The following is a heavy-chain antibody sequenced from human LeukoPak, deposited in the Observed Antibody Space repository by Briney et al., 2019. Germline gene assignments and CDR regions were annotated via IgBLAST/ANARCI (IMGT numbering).Heavy chain of an antibody. D-gene: IGHD3-10*01. CDR3: AKDRGAEHYYGSGSSYSYYYYYGMDV. V-gene: IGHV3-9*01. CDR2: ISWNSVSI. Sequence: PGRSLRLSCAASGFTLDDYVMHWVRQAPGKGLEWVSGISWNSVSIGYADSVKGRFTISRDNAKNSLYLQMNSLRAEDTALYYCAKDRGAEHYYGSGSSYSYYYYYGMDVWGQGTTVTVSS. CDR1: GFTLDDYV. J-gene: IGHJ6*02.